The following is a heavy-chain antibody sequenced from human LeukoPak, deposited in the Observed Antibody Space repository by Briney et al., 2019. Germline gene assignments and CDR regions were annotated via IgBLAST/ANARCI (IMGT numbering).Heavy chain of an antibody. CDR2: IYPGDSDT. D-gene: IGHD2-2*01. Sequence: GESLKISCKGPGYTFINYWIAWVRQMPGKGLEWMGIIYPGDSDTRYSRPFQGQVPISAANSISTAYLQWSSLKASDSAMYYCAKSASPGGKYYYMDVWGKGTTVTVSS. CDR3: AKSASPGGKYYYMDV. J-gene: IGHJ6*03. CDR1: GYTFINYW. V-gene: IGHV5-51*01.